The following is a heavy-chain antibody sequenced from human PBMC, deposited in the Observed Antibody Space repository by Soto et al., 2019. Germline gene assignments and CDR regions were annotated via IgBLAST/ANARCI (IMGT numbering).Heavy chain of an antibody. J-gene: IGHJ4*02. CDR3: ARYSSPWGL. Sequence: PGGSRRLSCAASGFTFSTYLMSWVRQAPGKGMEWVANIKYDGSETYSVDSVKGRFTISRDNAKNSMYLQMNSLRGEDTAVYYCARYSSPWGLWRQGTMVTVSS. D-gene: IGHD4-4*01. V-gene: IGHV3-7*01. CDR1: GFTFSTYL. CDR2: IKYDGSET.